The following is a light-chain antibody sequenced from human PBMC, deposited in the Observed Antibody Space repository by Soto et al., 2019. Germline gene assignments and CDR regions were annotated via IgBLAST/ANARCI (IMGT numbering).Light chain of an antibody. Sequence: EIVLTQSPGTLSLSPGERATLSCRASKSVSSSSLAWYQQKPGQAPRLLIHGVSTRATGIPDRFSGSGSGTDFTLTISRLEPEDFAVYYCQQYVTSPYIFGQGTKLEIK. CDR2: GVS. CDR1: KSVSSSS. V-gene: IGKV3-20*01. CDR3: QQYVTSPYI. J-gene: IGKJ2*01.